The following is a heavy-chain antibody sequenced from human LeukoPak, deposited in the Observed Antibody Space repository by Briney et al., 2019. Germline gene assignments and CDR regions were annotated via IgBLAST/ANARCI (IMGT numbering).Heavy chain of an antibody. D-gene: IGHD6-19*01. Sequence: GGSLRLSCAASGFTFSSYAMSWVRQAPGKGLEWVSAISGSGGSTYYADSVKGRFTISRDNSKYTLYLQMNSLRAEDTAVYYCAKHGSSGWYYFDYWGQGTLVTVSS. CDR1: GFTFSSYA. J-gene: IGHJ4*02. V-gene: IGHV3-23*01. CDR2: ISGSGGST. CDR3: AKHGSSGWYYFDY.